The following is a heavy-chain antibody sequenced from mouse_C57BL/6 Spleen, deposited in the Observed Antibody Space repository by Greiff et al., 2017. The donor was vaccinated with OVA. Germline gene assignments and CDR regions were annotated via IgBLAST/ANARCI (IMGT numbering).Heavy chain of an antibody. Sequence: EVKLVESGGGLVKPGGSLKLSCAASGFTFSDYGMHWVRQAPEKGLEWVAYISSGSSTIYYADTVKGRFTISRDNAKNTLFLQVTSLRSEDTAMYYCAKRNDYPYAMDYWGQGTSVTVSS. D-gene: IGHD2-4*01. CDR1: GFTFSDYG. CDR2: ISSGSSTI. J-gene: IGHJ4*01. CDR3: AKRNDYPYAMDY. V-gene: IGHV5-17*01.